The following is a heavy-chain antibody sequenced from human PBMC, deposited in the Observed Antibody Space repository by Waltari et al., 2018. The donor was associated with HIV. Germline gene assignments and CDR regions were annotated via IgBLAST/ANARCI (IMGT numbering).Heavy chain of an antibody. CDR3: AAGTGRSDFDY. J-gene: IGHJ4*02. V-gene: IGHV3-15*05. CDR1: GFNFDDAW. CDR2: IKSKRDAGTR. D-gene: IGHD1-7*01. Sequence: EVYLVESGGGLVEPGGSLRLSCAASGFNFDDAWMSWVRQAPGKGLEWVGRIKSKRDAGTRNFAAPVKGRFAISRDYSKKIVYLQMSNLKAEDTAVYYCAAGTGRSDFDYWGQGTLVTVSS.